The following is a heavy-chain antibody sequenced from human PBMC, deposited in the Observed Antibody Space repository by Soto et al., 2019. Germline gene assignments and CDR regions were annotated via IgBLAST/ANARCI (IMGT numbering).Heavy chain of an antibody. V-gene: IGHV1-69*18. D-gene: IGHD3-10*01. CDR2: IVPKFATT. Sequence: QVQLVQSGAEVRKPGSSVKVSCKASGGTLSSIAISWVRQAPGLGLEWMGRIVPKFATTDNAHKFQGRVTLTADESTGTVYIAMTSLRSEDTATYYCATDTSMFRGSVADTPWFETWGQGGLVNVSS. J-gene: IGHJ5*02. CDR3: ATDTSMFRGSVADTPWFET. CDR1: GGTLSSIA.